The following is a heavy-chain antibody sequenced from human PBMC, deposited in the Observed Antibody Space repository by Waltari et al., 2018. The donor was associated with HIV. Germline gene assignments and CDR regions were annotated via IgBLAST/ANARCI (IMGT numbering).Heavy chain of an antibody. D-gene: IGHD5-18*01. CDR3: ARDRNSRGAFGI. V-gene: IGHV3-48*01. Sequence: EVQLVESGGGLVQPGGSLRLSCAASGFSFRTYGMSWVRQAPGKGLEGVSYSSTSSSTIYYADAVKGRFTISRDNAKNSLYLQMNSLRAEDTAVYYCARDRNSRGAFGIWGQGTMVTVSS. J-gene: IGHJ3*02. CDR2: SSTSSSTI. CDR1: GFSFRTYG.